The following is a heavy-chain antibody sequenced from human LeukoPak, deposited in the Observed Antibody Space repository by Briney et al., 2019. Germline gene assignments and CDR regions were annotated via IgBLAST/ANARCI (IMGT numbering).Heavy chain of an antibody. Sequence: GESLKLSCKGSGYRFTDYWIAWVRQMPGKGLEWMGIVYPSNSETRYSPSFQGQVTTSADKSISTGYLQWSSLKASDTAMYFCARHRYSGSDTQVFDYWGQGTLVTVSS. V-gene: IGHV5-51*01. CDR1: GYRFTDYW. CDR2: VYPSNSET. D-gene: IGHD5-12*01. J-gene: IGHJ4*02. CDR3: ARHRYSGSDTQVFDY.